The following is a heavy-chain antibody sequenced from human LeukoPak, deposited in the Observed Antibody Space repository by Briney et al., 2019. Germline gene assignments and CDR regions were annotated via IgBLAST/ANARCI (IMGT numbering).Heavy chain of an antibody. Sequence: PSETLSLTCAVYGGSFSGYYWSWIRQPPGKGLEWIGEINHSGSTNYNPSLKSRVSISEDTSKNQFSLKLSSVTAADTAVYYCARGNQWFGELSHLDNWGQGTLVTVSS. CDR1: GGSFSGYY. CDR3: ARGNQWFGELSHLDN. CDR2: INHSGST. V-gene: IGHV4-34*01. D-gene: IGHD3-10*01. J-gene: IGHJ4*02.